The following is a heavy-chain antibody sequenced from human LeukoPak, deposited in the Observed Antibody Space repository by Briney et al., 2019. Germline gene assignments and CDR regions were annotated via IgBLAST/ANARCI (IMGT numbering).Heavy chain of an antibody. Sequence: PSETLSLTCTVSGGSISSYYWSWIRQPAGKGLEWIGRIYTSGSTNYNPSLKSRVTMSVDTSKNQFSLNLSSVTAAATAEYYCARASMVPLYNWFDPWGQGTLVTVSS. D-gene: IGHD2-8*01. CDR2: IYTSGST. J-gene: IGHJ5*02. V-gene: IGHV4-4*07. CDR1: GGSISSYY. CDR3: ARASMVPLYNWFDP.